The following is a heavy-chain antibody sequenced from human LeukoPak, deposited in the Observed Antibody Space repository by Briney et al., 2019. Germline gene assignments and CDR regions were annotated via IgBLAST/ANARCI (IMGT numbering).Heavy chain of an antibody. CDR2: IKQDGSEK. CDR3: ARDKPVTMVRGVILTNYYYYMDV. Sequence: GGSLRLSCAASRFTFGSSWMSWVRQAPGKGLEWVANIKQDGSEKYYVDSVKGRFTISRDNAKNSLYLQMNSLRAEDTAVYYCARDKPVTMVRGVILTNYYYYMDVWGKGTTVTIPS. J-gene: IGHJ6*03. CDR1: RFTFGSSW. D-gene: IGHD3-10*01. V-gene: IGHV3-7*01.